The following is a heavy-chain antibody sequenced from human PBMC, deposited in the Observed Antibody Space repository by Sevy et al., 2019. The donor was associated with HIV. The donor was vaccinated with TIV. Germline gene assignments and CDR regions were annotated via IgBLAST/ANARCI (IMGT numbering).Heavy chain of an antibody. CDR2: IYTSGST. CDR1: GGSISSGSYY. V-gene: IGHV4-61*02. D-gene: IGHD3-10*01. CDR3: ACEWPGAGSALHFDY. Sequence: SETLSLTCTVSGGSISSGSYYWTWIRQPAGKGLEWIGRIYTSGSTNYNPSLKSRVTISVDTSRNQFSLKLSSVTAADTAVYYCACEWPGAGSALHFDYWGQGPLVTVSS. J-gene: IGHJ4*02.